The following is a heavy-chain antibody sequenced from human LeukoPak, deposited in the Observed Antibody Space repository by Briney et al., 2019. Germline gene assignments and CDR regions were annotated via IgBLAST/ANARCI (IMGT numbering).Heavy chain of an antibody. CDR3: LRRGDASSGWGDHDF. Sequence: PGGSLRLSCAASGFTFNGNAISWVRQAPGKGLEWVSTIGGSGDKTFYADSVKGRFTIPRDNSKNMVHLQMNSLTGEDTALYYCLRRGDASSGWGDHDFWGQGALVTVSS. CDR2: IGGSGDKT. D-gene: IGHD6-19*01. CDR1: GFTFNGNA. V-gene: IGHV3-23*01. J-gene: IGHJ4*02.